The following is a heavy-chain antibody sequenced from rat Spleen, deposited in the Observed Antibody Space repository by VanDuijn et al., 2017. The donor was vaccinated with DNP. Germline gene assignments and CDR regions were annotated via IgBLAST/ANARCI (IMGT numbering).Heavy chain of an antibody. J-gene: IGHJ2*01. Sequence: EVQLVESGGGLVQPGRSLKLSCAASGFTFSDYNMAWVRQAPKKGLEWVAYISFEGSSTNFGDSVKGRFTISRDNAKSTLYLQMNSLRSEDTATYYCARGNYPGINTFDYWGQGVMVTVSS. V-gene: IGHV5-22*01. CDR2: ISFEGSST. CDR3: ARGNYPGINTFDY. CDR1: GFTFSDYN. D-gene: IGHD1-4*01.